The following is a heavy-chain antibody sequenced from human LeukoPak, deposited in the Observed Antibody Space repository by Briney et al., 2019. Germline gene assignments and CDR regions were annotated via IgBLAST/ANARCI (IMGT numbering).Heavy chain of an antibody. CDR2: IYYSGNT. CDR3: AARYYDSSGYVFPDDY. Sequence: SEKLSLTCAVSGGSISSSSYYWGWIRQPPGKGLEWIGNIYYSGNTYYKPSLKSRVTISVDTSKNQFSLKVNSVTAADTAVYYCAARYYDSSGYVFPDDYWGQGIPASVSS. V-gene: IGHV4-39*07. CDR1: GGSISSSSYY. D-gene: IGHD3-22*01. J-gene: IGHJ4*02.